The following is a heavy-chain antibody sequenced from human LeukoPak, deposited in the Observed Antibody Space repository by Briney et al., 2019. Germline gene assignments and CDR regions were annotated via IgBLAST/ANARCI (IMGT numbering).Heavy chain of an antibody. CDR3: ARDVSGYYYGSQRYDAFDI. J-gene: IGHJ3*02. CDR2: INPTVGST. D-gene: IGHD3-10*01. V-gene: IGHV1-46*01. Sequence: GASVKVSCKASGYTFTSYGISWVRQAPGQGLEWMAIINPTVGSTTFAQKFQGRVIMTRDTSTSTVYMELSSLRSEDTAVYYCARDVSGYYYGSQRYDAFDIWGQGTLVTVSS. CDR1: GYTFTSYG.